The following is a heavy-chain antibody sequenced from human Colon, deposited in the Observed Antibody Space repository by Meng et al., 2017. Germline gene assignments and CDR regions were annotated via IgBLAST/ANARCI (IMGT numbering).Heavy chain of an antibody. CDR1: GYTFTNYG. CDR3: ARSGSSGWIDY. D-gene: IGHD6-19*01. Sequence: QAQFVQSGGEVKKPGASVKVSCKASGYTFTNYGITWVRQAPGQGLEWMGWISAYNGNTNYAQTLQGRLTMTTDTSTSTAYMELRSLRSDDTAVYYCARSGSSGWIDYWGQGTLVTVSS. J-gene: IGHJ4*02. CDR2: ISAYNGNT. V-gene: IGHV1-18*01.